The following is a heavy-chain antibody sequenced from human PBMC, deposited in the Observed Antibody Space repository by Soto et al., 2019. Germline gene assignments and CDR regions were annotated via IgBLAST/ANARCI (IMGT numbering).Heavy chain of an antibody. CDR3: ARQRYFDWLLYPYYFDY. D-gene: IGHD3-9*01. V-gene: IGHV4-39*01. Sequence: SETLSLTCTVSGGSISSSSYYWGWIRQPPGKGLEWIGSIYYSGSTYYNPSLKNRVTISVDTSKNQFSLKLSSVTAADTAVYYCARQRYFDWLLYPYYFDYWGQGTLVTVSS. CDR2: IYYSGST. CDR1: GGSISSSSYY. J-gene: IGHJ4*02.